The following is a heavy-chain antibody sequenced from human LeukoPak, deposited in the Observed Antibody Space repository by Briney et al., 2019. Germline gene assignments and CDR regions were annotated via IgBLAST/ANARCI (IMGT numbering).Heavy chain of an antibody. J-gene: IGHJ3*02. D-gene: IGHD5-12*01. V-gene: IGHV4-39*07. Sequence: PSETLSLTCTVSGGSISSSSYYWGWIRQPPGKGLEWIGSIYYSGSTYYNPSLKSRVTISVDTSKNQFSLKLSSVTAADTAVYYCARDPGYSGYDYNAFDIWGQGTMVTVSS. CDR2: IYYSGST. CDR3: ARDPGYSGYDYNAFDI. CDR1: GGSISSSSYY.